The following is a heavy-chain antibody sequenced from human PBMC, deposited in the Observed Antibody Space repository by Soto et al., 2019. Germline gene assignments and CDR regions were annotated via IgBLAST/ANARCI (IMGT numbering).Heavy chain of an antibody. CDR2: INPKSGGT. CDR1: GYTFTDYY. J-gene: IGHJ5*02. Sequence: QLQLVQSGAEVKKPGASVKVSCQASGYTFTDYYMHCVRQAPGQGLAWMGWINPKSGGTNYAQKLQDRVIMSRDPAISTVDIELSRLRCDDPAVYCCASGYYNSWGQGNLVPVSS. CDR3: ASGYYNS. D-gene: IGHD3-9*01. V-gene: IGHV1-2*02.